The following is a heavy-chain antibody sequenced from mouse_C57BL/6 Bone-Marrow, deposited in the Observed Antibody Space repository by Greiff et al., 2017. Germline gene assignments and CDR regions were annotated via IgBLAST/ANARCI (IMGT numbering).Heavy chain of an antibody. D-gene: IGHD1-1*01. V-gene: IGHV1-85*01. CDR1: GYTFTSYD. J-gene: IGHJ1*03. CDR3: ARDYGSSYWYFDV. CDR2: IYPRDGST. Sequence: QVQLQQSGPELVKPGASVKLSCKASGYTFTSYDLNWVKQRPGQGPEWIGWIYPRDGSTKYNEKFKGKATLTVDTSSSTAYLELHSLTSEDSAVYFCARDYGSSYWYFDVWGTGTTVTVSS.